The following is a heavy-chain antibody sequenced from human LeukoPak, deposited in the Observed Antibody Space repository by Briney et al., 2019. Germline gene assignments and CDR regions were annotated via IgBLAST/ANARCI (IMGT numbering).Heavy chain of an antibody. CDR3: ATGAIVFDY. CDR2: VGHEDGTT. Sequence: ASVRVSCEVSGATLSKISIDWVRQAHGKGLEWMGSVGHEDGTTIHAQKFQGRFNMTVDTATDTAYMEMSSLMSEDTAIYYCATGAIVFDYWGQGTLVTVSS. V-gene: IGHV1-24*01. D-gene: IGHD3-22*01. J-gene: IGHJ4*02. CDR1: GATLSKIS.